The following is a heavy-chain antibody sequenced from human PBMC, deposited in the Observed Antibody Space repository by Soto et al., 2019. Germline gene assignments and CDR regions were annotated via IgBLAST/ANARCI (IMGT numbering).Heavy chain of an antibody. Sequence: EVLLLESGGGLVQPGGSLRLSCQASGFSLTSYALTWVRQPPGKGLEWVSSISGSDGGTYYADSVKGRFTLSRDNSKNMLYLQMNSLRAEDTAIYFCAKERGYGANTYYFDHWGQGTLVTVSS. D-gene: IGHD4-17*01. CDR3: AKERGYGANTYYFDH. CDR1: GFSLTSYA. CDR2: ISGSDGGT. J-gene: IGHJ4*02. V-gene: IGHV3-23*01.